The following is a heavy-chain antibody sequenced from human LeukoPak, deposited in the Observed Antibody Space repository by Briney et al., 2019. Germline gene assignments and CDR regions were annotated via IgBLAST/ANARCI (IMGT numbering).Heavy chain of an antibody. Sequence: GGSLRLSCAASGFTFSTYAMNWVRQAPGKGLEWVSTTAPNGATYYADSVKGRFTVSRDNSKNTLFLQMNSLRAEDTAVYYCAKYRIITRSPFDYWGQGTLVTVSS. J-gene: IGHJ4*02. D-gene: IGHD3-10*01. CDR2: TAPNGAT. CDR1: GFTFSTYA. CDR3: AKYRIITRSPFDY. V-gene: IGHV3-23*01.